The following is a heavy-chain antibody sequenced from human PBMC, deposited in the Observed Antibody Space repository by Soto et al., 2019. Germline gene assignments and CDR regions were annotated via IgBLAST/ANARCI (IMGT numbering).Heavy chain of an antibody. CDR1: GYTFTSYD. D-gene: IGHD4-4*01. CDR3: ARVHTDLYSNCYMDV. V-gene: IGHV1-8*01. CDR2: MNPNSGNT. J-gene: IGHJ6*03. Sequence: ASVKVSCKGSGYTFTSYDINWVRQATGQGLEWMGWMNPNSGNTGYAQKFQGRVTMTRNTSISTAYMELSSLRSEDTAVYYCARVHTDLYSNCYMDVWGKGTTVTVSS.